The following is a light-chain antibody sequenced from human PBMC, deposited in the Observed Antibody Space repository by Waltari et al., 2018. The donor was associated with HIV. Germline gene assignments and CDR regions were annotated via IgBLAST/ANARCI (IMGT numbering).Light chain of an antibody. CDR1: SSAVGGYDF. CDR3: CSYAGSSTVV. J-gene: IGLJ2*01. CDR2: DVS. Sequence: QSALTQPASVSGSPGQSVTISCTGTSSAVGGYDFVSWFQQYPDKAPKLLIYDVSKRPSGVSNRFSGSKSGNTASLTVSALQAEDEGDYYCCSYAGSSTVVFGGGTKVTVL. V-gene: IGLV2-23*02.